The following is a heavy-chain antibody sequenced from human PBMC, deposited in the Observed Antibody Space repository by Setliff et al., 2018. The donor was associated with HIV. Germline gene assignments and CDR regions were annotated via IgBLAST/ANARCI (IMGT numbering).Heavy chain of an antibody. J-gene: IGHJ3*02. CDR1: GYTSTSYA. CDR2: INTNPGNP. Sequence: ASVKVSCKASGYTSTSYAMNWVRQAPGQGLEWMGCINTNPGNPTYAQCFTGRFVFSLDTSVSPAYLQISSLKAEDTAVYYCARDSPTGAFDIWGQGTMVTVSS. CDR3: ARDSPTGAFDI. D-gene: IGHD4-17*01. V-gene: IGHV7-4-1*02.